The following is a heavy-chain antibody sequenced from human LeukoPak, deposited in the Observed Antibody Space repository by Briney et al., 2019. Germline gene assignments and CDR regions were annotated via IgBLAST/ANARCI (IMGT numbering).Heavy chain of an antibody. CDR3: ARDSPYYYDSSFDY. V-gene: IGHV3-73*01. CDR2: IRSTANGYAT. D-gene: IGHD3-22*01. J-gene: IGHJ4*02. CDR1: GFTFSGSA. Sequence: GGSLRLSCAASGFTFSGSALHWVRQASGKGLEWVGRIRSTANGYATAYAASVKGRFTISRDDSKNTAYLQMDSLKTEDTAVYYCARDSPYYYDSSFDYWGQGTLVTVSS.